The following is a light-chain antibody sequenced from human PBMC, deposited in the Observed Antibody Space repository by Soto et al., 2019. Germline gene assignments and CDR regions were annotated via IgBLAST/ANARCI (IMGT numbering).Light chain of an antibody. CDR3: CSFAGTGTQYV. CDR2: DGS. J-gene: IGLJ1*01. CDR1: SDNIGSYNL. V-gene: IGLV2-23*01. Sequence: QSALTQPASVSGSLGQSTTISCIGSSDNIGSYNLVSWYQQKPGKAPKIIIFDGSKRPSGVSNRFSGSRSGNTASLTISGLQAEDEADYYCCSFAGTGTQYVFGTGTKLTVL.